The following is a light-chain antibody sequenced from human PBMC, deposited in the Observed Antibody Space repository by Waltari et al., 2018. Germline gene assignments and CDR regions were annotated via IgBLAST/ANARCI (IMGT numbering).Light chain of an antibody. V-gene: IGKV3-20*01. Sequence: DIVLTQSPATLPLSPGERATLSCRASQPVSSSYLPWYQQIPGRAPRLLIYDASNRATGIPDRFIAGGSGTDFTLTITRLEPEDVAVYYCQQYGPSYTFGQGTKLEI. CDR3: QQYGPSYT. CDR2: DAS. CDR1: QPVSSSY. J-gene: IGKJ2*01.